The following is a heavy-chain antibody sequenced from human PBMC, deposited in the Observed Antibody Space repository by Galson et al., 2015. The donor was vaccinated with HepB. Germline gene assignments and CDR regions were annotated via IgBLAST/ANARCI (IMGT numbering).Heavy chain of an antibody. J-gene: IGHJ6*02. Sequence: SLRLSCAASRFTFSRYTMNWVRQAPGVGLEWVSSISSSSTYIYYADSVKGRFTISRDDAKNTLYLQMNSLRAEDTAVYYCAKIASIAARTDYYYYGMDVWGQGTTVTVSS. D-gene: IGHD6-6*01. CDR3: AKIASIAARTDYYYYGMDV. CDR2: ISSSSTYI. CDR1: RFTFSRYT. V-gene: IGHV3-21*01.